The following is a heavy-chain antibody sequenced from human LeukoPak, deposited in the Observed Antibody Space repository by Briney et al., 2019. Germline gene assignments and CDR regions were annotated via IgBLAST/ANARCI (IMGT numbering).Heavy chain of an antibody. V-gene: IGHV1-46*01. Sequence: ASVKVSCKASGYTFINYYIHWVRQAPGQGLEWMGIINPRDDSSSYAQKFQGRVTMTRDTSTSTVYMELSSLRFEDTAVYYCERAIYCSGGSCHWEFDYWGQGTLDTVSS. D-gene: IGHD2-15*01. CDR3: ERAIYCSGGSCHWEFDY. J-gene: IGHJ4*02. CDR2: INPRDDSS. CDR1: GYTFINYY.